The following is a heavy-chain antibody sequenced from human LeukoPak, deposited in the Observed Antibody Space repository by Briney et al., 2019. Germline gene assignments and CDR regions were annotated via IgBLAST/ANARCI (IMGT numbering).Heavy chain of an antibody. V-gene: IGHV1-18*01. D-gene: IGHD6-13*01. CDR1: GYTFTNYG. CDR2: ISAYNGNT. CDR3: ARDQGITPAGTGY. J-gene: IGHJ4*02. Sequence: VSVKVSCKASGYTFTNYGFSWVRQAPGQGLEWMGWISAYNGNTNYAQKLQGRVTLTTDTSTNTAYMELRSLRSDDTAVYYCARDQGITPAGTGYWGQGTLVTVSS.